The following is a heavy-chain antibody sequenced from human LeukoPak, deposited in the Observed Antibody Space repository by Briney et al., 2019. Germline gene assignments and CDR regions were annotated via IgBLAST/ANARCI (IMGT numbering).Heavy chain of an antibody. V-gene: IGHV4-34*01. J-gene: IGHJ4*02. D-gene: IGHD3-10*01. CDR1: GGSFSGYY. Sequence: SETLSLTCAVYGGSFSGYYWSWIRQPPGKGLEWIGEINHSGSTNYNPSLKSRVTISVDTSKNQFSLKLSSVTAADTAVYYCARRRPLHYGSGSYYKYWGQGTLVTVSS. CDR3: ARRRPLHYGSGSYYKY. CDR2: INHSGST.